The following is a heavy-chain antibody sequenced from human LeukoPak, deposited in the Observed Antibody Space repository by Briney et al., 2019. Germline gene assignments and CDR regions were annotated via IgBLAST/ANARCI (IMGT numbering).Heavy chain of an antibody. CDR2: IYSGDNT. D-gene: IGHD5-12*01. Sequence: GGSLTVSCAVSGLTVSRYYMSWVRQAPGKGLEWVSIIYSGDNTYYADSVKGRFTISRDNSKNTLYLQMNSLRVEDTAVYYCARDRGSGYDAGYFDYWGHGTLVTVSS. J-gene: IGHJ4*01. CDR3: ARDRGSGYDAGYFDY. CDR1: GLTVSRYY. V-gene: IGHV3-66*01.